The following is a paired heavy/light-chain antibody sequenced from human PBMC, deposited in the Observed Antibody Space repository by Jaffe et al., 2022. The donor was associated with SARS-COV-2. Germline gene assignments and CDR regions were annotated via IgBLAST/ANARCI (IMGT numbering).Light chain of an antibody. J-gene: IGLJ1*01. Sequence: QSALTQPASVSGSPGQSIAISCTGTSSDVGGCNYVSWYQRHPGKAPKLLIYDVTYRPSGVSDRFSGSKSGNTASLTISGLQAEDEADYFCLSCTGSNTLVFGSGSSVTVL. CDR1: SSDVGGCNY. V-gene: IGLV2-14*03. CDR3: LSCTGSNTLV. CDR2: DVT.
Heavy chain of an antibody. CDR2: IYYSGGT. CDR1: GASVNSRSYF. Sequence: QVQLQESGPGLMKSSETLSLTCSVSGASVNSRSYFWSWIRQPPGKGLELIGYIYYSGGTNYSPSLKSRVTMSVDTSKNLFSLKVISVTAADTAIYYCARAHGPPAGIVGPSGARLFDYWGQGAPVTVSS. J-gene: IGHJ4*02. CDR3: ARAHGPPAGIVGPSGARLFDY. V-gene: IGHV4-61*03. D-gene: IGHD1-26*01.